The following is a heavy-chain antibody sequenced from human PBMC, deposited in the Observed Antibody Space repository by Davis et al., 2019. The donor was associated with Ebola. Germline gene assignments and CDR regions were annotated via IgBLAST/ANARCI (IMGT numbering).Heavy chain of an antibody. CDR2: ISGSGGST. CDR3: ASEGDIVVVPAAPAFDI. CDR1: GFTFSSYA. Sequence: PGGSLRLSCAASGFTFSSYAMSWVRQAPGKGLEWVSAISGSGGSTYYADSVKGRFTISRDNSKNTLYLQMNSLRAEDTAVYYCASEGDIVVVPAAPAFDIWGQGTMVTVSS. J-gene: IGHJ3*02. D-gene: IGHD2-2*01. V-gene: IGHV3-23*01.